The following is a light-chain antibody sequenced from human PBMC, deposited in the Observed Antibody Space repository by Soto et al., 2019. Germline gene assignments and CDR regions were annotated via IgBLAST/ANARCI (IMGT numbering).Light chain of an antibody. CDR2: EVS. CDR1: SSDVGGYNY. CDR3: SSYAGSNNWV. V-gene: IGLV2-8*01. Sequence: QSALTQPPSASGSPGQSVTISCTGTSSDVGGYNYVSWYQQHPGKAAKVMIYEVSKRPSGVPDRFSGSKSGNTASLTVSGLQAGDEADYYCSSYAGSNNWVFGGGTQLTVL. J-gene: IGLJ7*01.